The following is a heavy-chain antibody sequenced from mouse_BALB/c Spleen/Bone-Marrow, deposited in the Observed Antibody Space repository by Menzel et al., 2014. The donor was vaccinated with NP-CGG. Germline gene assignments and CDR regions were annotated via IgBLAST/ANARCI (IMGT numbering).Heavy chain of an antibody. J-gene: IGHJ2*01. CDR1: GFTFSSYG. V-gene: IGHV5-6-3*01. CDR2: INSNGGST. Sequence: VMLVESGGGLVQPGGSLKLSCAASGFTFSSYGMSWVRQTPDKRLELVATINSNGGSTYYPDSVKGRFTISRDNAKNTLYLQMSSLKSEGTAMYYCARDSNDYWGQGTTLTVSS. CDR3: ARDSNDY.